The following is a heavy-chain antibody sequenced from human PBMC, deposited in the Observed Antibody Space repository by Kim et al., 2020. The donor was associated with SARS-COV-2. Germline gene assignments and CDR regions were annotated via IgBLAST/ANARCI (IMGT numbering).Heavy chain of an antibody. Sequence: GGSLRLSCAASGFTVSSNYMSWVRQALGKGLEWVSVIHRGGTTYYADSVKGRFTISRDNSKNTVYLQMNSLRAEDTAVYYCARENNYGSGIFAFDIWGQGTMVTVSS. J-gene: IGHJ3*02. CDR2: IHRGGTT. D-gene: IGHD3-10*01. V-gene: IGHV3-53*01. CDR3: ARENNYGSGIFAFDI. CDR1: GFTVSSNY.